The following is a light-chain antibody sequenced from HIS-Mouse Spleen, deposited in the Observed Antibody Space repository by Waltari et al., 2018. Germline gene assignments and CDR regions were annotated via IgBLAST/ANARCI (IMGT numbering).Light chain of an antibody. CDR1: SSDVGGYHY. V-gene: IGLV2-14*03. CDR2: DVS. CDR3: SSYTSSSTYV. Sequence: QSALTQHDSVSGSPGPSITIPCTGTSSDVGGYHYVSWYQQHPGKAPKLMIYDVSNRPSGVSNRFSGSKSGNTASLTISWLQAEDEADYYCSSYTSSSTYVFGTGTKVTVL. J-gene: IGLJ1*01.